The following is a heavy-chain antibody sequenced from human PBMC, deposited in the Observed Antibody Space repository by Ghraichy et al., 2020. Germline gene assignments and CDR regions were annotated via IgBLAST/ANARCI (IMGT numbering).Heavy chain of an antibody. J-gene: IGHJ6*03. CDR1: GFTFSDYY. CDR3: ARDPAPPYSSRDYYYYYMDV. Sequence: GGSLRLSCAASGFTFSDYYMSWIRQAPGKGLEWVSYISSSGSTIYYADFVKGRFTISRDNAKNSLYLQMNSLRAEDTAVYYCARDPAPPYSSRDYYYYYMDVWGKGTTVTVSS. V-gene: IGHV3-11*01. CDR2: ISSSGSTI. D-gene: IGHD6-13*01.